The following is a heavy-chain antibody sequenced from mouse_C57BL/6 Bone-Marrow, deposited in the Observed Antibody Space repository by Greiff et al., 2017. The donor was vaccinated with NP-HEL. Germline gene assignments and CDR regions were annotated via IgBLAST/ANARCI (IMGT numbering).Heavy chain of an antibody. V-gene: IGHV1-81*01. CDR3: AKGGVTYYGSSYVAY. CDR1: GYTFTSYG. Sequence: QVQLQQSGAELARPGASVKLSCKASGYTFTSYGISWVKQRPEQGLEWIGEIYPRSGNTYYNEKFKGKATLTADKSSSTAYMELRSLTSEDSAVYFCAKGGVTYYGSSYVAYWGQGTLVTVSA. D-gene: IGHD1-1*01. J-gene: IGHJ3*01. CDR2: IYPRSGNT.